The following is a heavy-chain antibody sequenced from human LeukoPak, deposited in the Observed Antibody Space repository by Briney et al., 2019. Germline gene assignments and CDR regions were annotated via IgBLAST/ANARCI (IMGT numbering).Heavy chain of an antibody. CDR2: IYYSGST. V-gene: IGHV4-59*01. CDR3: ARRGVMGAFDI. CDR1: GGSISSYY. Sequence: PSETLSLTCTVSGGSISSYYWSWIRQPPGKGLEWIGYIYYSGSTNYNPSLKSRVIISVDTSKNQFSLKLSSVTAADTAVYYCARRGVMGAFDIWGQGTMVTVSS. D-gene: IGHD3-16*01. J-gene: IGHJ3*02.